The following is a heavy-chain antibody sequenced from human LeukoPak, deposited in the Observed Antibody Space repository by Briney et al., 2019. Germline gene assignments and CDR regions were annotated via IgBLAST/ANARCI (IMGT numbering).Heavy chain of an antibody. CDR1: GYTFTSYG. V-gene: IGHV1-18*01. CDR2: ISAYNGNT. J-gene: IGHJ5*02. CDR3: ARSARPSGEKVDWFDP. Sequence: ASVKVSCKASGYTFTSYGISWVRQAPGQGLEWMGWISAYNGNTNYAQKLQGRVTMTTDTSTSTAYMELRSLRSDDTAVYYCARSARPSGEKVDWFDPWGQGTLVTVSS. D-gene: IGHD6-25*01.